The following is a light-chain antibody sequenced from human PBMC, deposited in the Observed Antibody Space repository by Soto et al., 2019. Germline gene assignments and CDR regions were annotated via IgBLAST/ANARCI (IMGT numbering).Light chain of an antibody. V-gene: IGLV1-44*01. J-gene: IGLJ3*02. CDR2: DSN. CDR1: GSNIGSNA. CDR3: AAWDDSLRGMV. Sequence: QSVLTQSPSASGTPGQGVTISCSGGGSNIGSNAVHWYQQLPGTAPKLVIYDSNQRPSGVPDRFSGSKSGTSASLAISGLQSDDEADYHCAAWDDSLRGMVFGGGTKLTVL.